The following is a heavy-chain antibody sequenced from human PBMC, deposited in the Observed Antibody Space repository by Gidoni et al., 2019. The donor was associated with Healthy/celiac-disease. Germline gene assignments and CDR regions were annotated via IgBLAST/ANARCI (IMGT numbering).Heavy chain of an antibody. Sequence: QVQLVESGGGVVQPGRSLRLSCAASGFTFSSYGMHWVRQAPGKGLEWVAVISYDGSNKYYADSVKGRFTISRDNSKNTLYLQMNSLRAEDTAVYYCAKISAYFFSCDDNRCDAFDIWGQGTMVTVSS. D-gene: IGHD3-3*01. CDR3: AKISAYFFSCDDNRCDAFDI. CDR2: ISYDGSNK. V-gene: IGHV3-30*18. J-gene: IGHJ3*02. CDR1: GFTFSSYG.